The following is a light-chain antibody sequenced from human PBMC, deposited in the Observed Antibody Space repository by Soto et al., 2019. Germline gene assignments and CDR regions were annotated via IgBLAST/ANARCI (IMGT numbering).Light chain of an antibody. CDR1: QSVSSD. CDR3: QQRSNWPYT. CDR2: DAS. J-gene: IGKJ2*01. V-gene: IGKV3-11*01. Sequence: EIVLTQSPANLSLSPGERATLSCRASQSVSSDLAWYQQQPGQAPRLLIYDASNRATGIPARFSVSGSGTDFTLPISGLEPEDFAVYYCQQRSNWPYTFGQGTKLELK.